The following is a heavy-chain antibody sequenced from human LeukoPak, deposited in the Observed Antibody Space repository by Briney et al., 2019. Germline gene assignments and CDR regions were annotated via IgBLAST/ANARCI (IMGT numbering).Heavy chain of an antibody. J-gene: IGHJ4*02. CDR1: GGSFSGYY. V-gene: IGHV4-34*01. D-gene: IGHD3-10*01. CDR3: ARVLVYGSGGEAFDY. CDR2: INHSGST. Sequence: PSETLSLTCAVYGGSFSGYYWSWIRQPPGKGLEWIGEINHSGSTNYNPSLKSRVTISVDTSNNQFSLKLSSVTAADTAVYYCARVLVYGSGGEAFDYWGQGTLVTVSS.